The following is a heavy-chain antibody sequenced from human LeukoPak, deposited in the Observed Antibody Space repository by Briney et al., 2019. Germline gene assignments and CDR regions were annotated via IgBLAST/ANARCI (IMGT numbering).Heavy chain of an antibody. CDR3: AKYQRADSYYYAMDV. CDR2: ISGSGGST. J-gene: IGHJ6*02. Sequence: GGSLRLSCAASGFTFSSYAMSWVRQAPGKGLEWASAISGSGGSTYYADSVKGRFTISRDNSKNTLYLQMNSLRAEDTALYSCAKYQRADSYYYAMDVWGQGTTVTVSS. CDR1: GFTFSSYA. V-gene: IGHV3-23*01. D-gene: IGHD6-25*01.